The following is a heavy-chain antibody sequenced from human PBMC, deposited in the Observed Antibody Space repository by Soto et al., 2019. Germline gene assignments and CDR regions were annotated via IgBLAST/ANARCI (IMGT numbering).Heavy chain of an antibody. CDR2: INPSGGST. J-gene: IGHJ6*02. CDR1: GYTFTSYY. CDR3: ASDPEGVSGIAHGMDV. V-gene: IGHV1-46*01. Sequence: GSSVKVSCKASGYTFTSYYMHWVRQAPGQGLEWMGIINPSGGSTSYAQKFQGRVTMTRDTSTSTVYMELSSLRSEDTAVYYCASDPEGVSGIAHGMDVWGQGTTVTVSS. D-gene: IGHD6-13*01.